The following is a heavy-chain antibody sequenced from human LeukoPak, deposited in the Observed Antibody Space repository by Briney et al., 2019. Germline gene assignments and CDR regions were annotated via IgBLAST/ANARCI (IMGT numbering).Heavy chain of an antibody. CDR3: ARGLPLRFSTY. D-gene: IGHD3-3*01. V-gene: IGHV3-21*01. J-gene: IGHJ4*02. Sequence: GGSLRLSCAASGFTFSSYSMNWVRQAPGKGLEWVSSISSSSSYIYYADSVKGRFTISRDNAKNTLYLQMNSLRAEDTAVYYCARGLPLRFSTYWGQGTLVTVSS. CDR2: ISSSSSYI. CDR1: GFTFSSYS.